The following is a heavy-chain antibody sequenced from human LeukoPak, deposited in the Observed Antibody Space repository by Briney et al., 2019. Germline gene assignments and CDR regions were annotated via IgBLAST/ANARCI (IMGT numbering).Heavy chain of an antibody. CDR3: ARAGIYVYYYYMDV. CDR2: ISSSGSTT. CDR1: GFTFSSYE. V-gene: IGHV3-48*03. Sequence: PGGSLRLSCAASGFTFSSYEMNWVRQAPGKGLEWVSYISSSGSTTYYADSVKGRFTISRDNAKNSLYLQMNSLRAEDTAEYYCARAGIYVYYYYMDVWGKGTTVTISS. J-gene: IGHJ6*03. D-gene: IGHD3-10*01.